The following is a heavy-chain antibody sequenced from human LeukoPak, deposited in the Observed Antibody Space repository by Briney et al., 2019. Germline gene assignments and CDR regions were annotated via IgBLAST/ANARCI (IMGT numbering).Heavy chain of an antibody. D-gene: IGHD6-13*01. V-gene: IGHV3-69-1*01. CDR2: IRPDAST. CDR1: GITLSIYT. CDR3: ARDKPGIAAPDV. Sequence: GGSLRLSCAASGITLSIYTLNWLRQAPGKGLEWVASIRPDASTYYTDFLKGRFTISRDIAQNSLYLQVDSLRVEDTGVDFCARDKPGIAAPDVWGEGTTVIVSS. J-gene: IGHJ6*04.